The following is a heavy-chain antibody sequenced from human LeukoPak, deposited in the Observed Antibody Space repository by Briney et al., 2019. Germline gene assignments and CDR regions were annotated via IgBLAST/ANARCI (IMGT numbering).Heavy chain of an antibody. CDR2: ILYDGSNK. CDR1: GFTFSSYG. V-gene: IGHV3-30*18. J-gene: IGHJ6*02. Sequence: GRSLRLSCAASGFTFSSYGMHWVRQAPGKGLEWVAVILYDGSNKYYADSVKGRFTISRDNSKNTLYLQMNSLRAEDTAVYRCAKESKLKSMDVWGQGTTVTVSS. CDR3: AKESKLKSMDV.